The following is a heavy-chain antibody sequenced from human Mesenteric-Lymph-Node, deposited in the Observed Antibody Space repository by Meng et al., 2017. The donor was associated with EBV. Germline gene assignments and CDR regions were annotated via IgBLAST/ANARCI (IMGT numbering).Heavy chain of an antibody. CDR3: ATMEMGAYQY. J-gene: IGHJ4*02. CDR2: ISSGGIT. V-gene: IGHV3-53*01. CDR1: GFSVSPNY. Sequence: VHLLQARGTLTQLVGPLRLSCAASGFSVSPNYLTWVRQSPGKGLELVSLISSGGITFYAYSVKGRFTVSRDDYKNTVYLQMNSLRGEDTALYYCATMEMGAYQYWGPGTLVTVSS. D-gene: IGHD3-16*01.